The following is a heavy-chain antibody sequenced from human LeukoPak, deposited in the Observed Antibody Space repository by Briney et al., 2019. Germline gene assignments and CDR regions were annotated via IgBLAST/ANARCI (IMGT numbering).Heavy chain of an antibody. V-gene: IGHV1-69*05. D-gene: IGHD3-3*01. CDR2: IIPIFGTA. CDR3: ARVADYDFFTWFDP. J-gene: IGHJ5*02. CDR1: GGTFSSYA. Sequence: SVKVSCKASGGTFSSYAISWVRQAPGQGLEWMGGIIPIFGTANYAQKFQGRVTITTDESTSTAYMELSSLRSEDTAVYYCARVADYDFFTWFDPWGQGTLVPVSS.